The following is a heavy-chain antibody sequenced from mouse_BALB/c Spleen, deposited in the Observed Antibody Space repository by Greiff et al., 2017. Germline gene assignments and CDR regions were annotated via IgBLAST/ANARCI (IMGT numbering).Heavy chain of an antibody. J-gene: IGHJ3*01. CDR3: ARGDYDGGFFAY. D-gene: IGHD2-4*01. CDR2: ISDGGSYT. CDR1: GFTFSDYY. V-gene: IGHV5-4*02. Sequence: EVQGVESGGGLVKPGGSLKLSCAASGFTFSDYYMYWVRQTPEKRLEWVATISDGGSYTYYPDSVKGRFTISRDNAKNNLYLQMSSLKSEDTAMYYCARGDYDGGFFAYWGQGTLVTVSA.